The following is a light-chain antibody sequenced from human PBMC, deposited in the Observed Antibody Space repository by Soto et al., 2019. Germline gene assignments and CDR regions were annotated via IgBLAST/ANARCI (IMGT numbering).Light chain of an antibody. CDR1: QSVSSN. Sequence: EIVLTQSPGILSLSPGERASLSCMASQSVSSNLAWYQQKPGQAPRLLIYGASTRATGIPDRFSGSGSGTDFTLTISSLQPEDFATYYCQQLLSYPITFGQGTRLQI. CDR3: QQLLSYPIT. CDR2: GAS. V-gene: IGKV3D-15*01. J-gene: IGKJ5*01.